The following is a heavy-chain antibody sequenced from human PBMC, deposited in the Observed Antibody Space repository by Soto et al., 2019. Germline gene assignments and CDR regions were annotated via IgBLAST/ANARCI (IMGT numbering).Heavy chain of an antibody. CDR1: GFSLSTSGMR. CDR2: IDWDDDK. J-gene: IGHJ4*02. Sequence: SGPTLVNPTQPLTLTCTFSGFSLSTSGMRVSWIRQPPGKALEWLARIDWDDDKFYSTSLKTRLTISKDTSKNQVVLTMTNMAPACTAAYYCPWGNGFDYWYQGTLVTVSS. V-gene: IGHV2-70*04. CDR3: PWGNGFDY. D-gene: IGHD2-8*01.